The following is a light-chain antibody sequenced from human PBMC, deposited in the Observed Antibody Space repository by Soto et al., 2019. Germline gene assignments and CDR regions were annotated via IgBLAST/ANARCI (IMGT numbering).Light chain of an antibody. CDR2: DAS. CDR3: HQYDNFPYT. Sequence: DLQMTQSPSSLSASVGDRVTITCQASHDISSHLNWFQQKPGKAPKLLISDASKLQTGVPSRFSGRGSGTYFSFTISSLQPEDFATYYCHQYDNFPYTFGQGTKLGIK. V-gene: IGKV1-33*01. CDR1: HDISSH. J-gene: IGKJ2*01.